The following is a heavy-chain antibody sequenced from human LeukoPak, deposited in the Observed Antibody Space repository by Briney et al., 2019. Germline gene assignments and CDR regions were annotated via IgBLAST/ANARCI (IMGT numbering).Heavy chain of an antibody. D-gene: IGHD2-2*02. CDR3: AKDKSPIVVVPAAIFGVFGY. V-gene: IGHV3-9*01. CDR2: ICWNSGSI. CDR1: GFTLDDYA. J-gene: IGHJ4*02. Sequence: GGSLPLSCAASGFTLDDYAMHWLRPAPGKGLEWVAGICWNSGSIGYADSVKGRLTISRDNAKDSLYLQMNSLRAEDTALYYCAKDKSPIVVVPAAIFGVFGYWGQGALVTVSS.